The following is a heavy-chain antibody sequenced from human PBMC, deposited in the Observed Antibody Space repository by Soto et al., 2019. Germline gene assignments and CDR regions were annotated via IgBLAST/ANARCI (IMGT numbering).Heavy chain of an antibody. CDR1: GFTFGDYA. V-gene: IGHV3-49*03. J-gene: IGHJ6*02. D-gene: IGHD3-3*01. CDR2: IRSKAYGGTT. Sequence: GGSLRLSCTASGFTFGDYAMSWFRQAPGKGLEWVGFIRSKAYGGTTEYAASVKGRFTISRDDSKSIAYLQMNSLKTEDTAVYYCTREVRSITIFGVVSNGYYYYGMDVWGQGTTVRVYS. CDR3: TREVRSITIFGVVSNGYYYYGMDV.